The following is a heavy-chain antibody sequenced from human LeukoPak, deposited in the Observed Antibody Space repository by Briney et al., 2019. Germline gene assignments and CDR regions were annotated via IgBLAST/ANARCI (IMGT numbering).Heavy chain of an antibody. CDR3: AMHTVIASSWSLDY. CDR1: CGSISSSSYY. J-gene: IGHJ4*02. V-gene: IGHV4-39*01. Sequence: PSETLSLTCSVSCGSISSSSYYWGWIRQPPGKGLVGIGSIYYSGNTYNNPSLKSRVTISVDTSENQLSLKLTSVTAADTAVYYCAMHTVIASSWSLDYWGQGTLVTVSS. D-gene: IGHD6-13*01. CDR2: IYYSGNT.